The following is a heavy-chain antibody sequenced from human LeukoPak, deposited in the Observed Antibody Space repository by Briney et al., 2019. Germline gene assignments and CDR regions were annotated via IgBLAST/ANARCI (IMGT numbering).Heavy chain of an antibody. CDR2: INWNGGST. CDR1: GFTFDDYG. V-gene: IGHV3-20*04. D-gene: IGHD6-13*01. J-gene: IGHJ4*02. CDR3: AMLRGIAAAGRGG. Sequence: GGSVRLSCAASGFTFDDYGMSWVRQAPGKGLEWVSGINWNGGSTGYADSVKGRFTISRDNAKNSLYLQMNSLRAEDTALYYCAMLRGIAAAGRGGWGQGTLVTVSS.